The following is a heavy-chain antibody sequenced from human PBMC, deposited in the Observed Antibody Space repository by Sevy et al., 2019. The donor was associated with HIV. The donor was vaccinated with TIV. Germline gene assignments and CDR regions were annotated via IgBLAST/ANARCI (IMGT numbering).Heavy chain of an antibody. CDR3: ANSAYYYDSGVYNRAPGY. CDR2: ISNDGSNK. D-gene: IGHD3-22*01. J-gene: IGHJ4*02. CDR1: GLIFSPYA. Sequence: GGSLRLSCTASGLIFSPYAMHWVRQAPGKGLEWITLISNDGSNKYYADSVKGRFTVSRDDSKNTVYLQMSSLRAEDAAMYYCANSAYYYDSGVYNRAPGYWGRGTLVTVSS. V-gene: IGHV3-30*18.